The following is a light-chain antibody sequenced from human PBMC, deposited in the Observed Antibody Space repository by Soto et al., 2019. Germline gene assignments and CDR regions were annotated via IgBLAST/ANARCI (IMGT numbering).Light chain of an antibody. Sequence: EIVLTQSPATLSLSPGERATLSCRASQSVSSNLAWYQQKPGQAPRLLIYGASTRATGIPDRFSGSGSGTEFTLTISRLQPEDFAVYYCQQYNNWPQWTFGPGTKVEIK. CDR3: QQYNNWPQWT. CDR2: GAS. CDR1: QSVSSN. J-gene: IGKJ1*01. V-gene: IGKV3D-15*01.